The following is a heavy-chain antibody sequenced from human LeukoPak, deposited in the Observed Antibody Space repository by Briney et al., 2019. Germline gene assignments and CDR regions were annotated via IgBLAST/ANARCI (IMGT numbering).Heavy chain of an antibody. V-gene: IGHV4-39*01. CDR2: IYYSGLT. Sequence: SETLSLTCTVSGGSISSSTYYWGWLRQPPGTGLEWIGSIYYSGLTYYNPSLESRVTISVDTSKNQFSLKLSSVTAADTAIYYCAKHYMGSSYNRGLDYWGQGTLVTVSS. D-gene: IGHD3-10*01. CDR3: AKHYMGSSYNRGLDY. CDR1: GGSISSSTYY. J-gene: IGHJ4*02.